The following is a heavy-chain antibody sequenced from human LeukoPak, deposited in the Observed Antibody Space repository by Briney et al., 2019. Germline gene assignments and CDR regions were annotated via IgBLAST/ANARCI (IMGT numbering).Heavy chain of an antibody. CDR3: AKDLISSGSCLDY. Sequence: SGGSLRLSCAASGFTFSTYSMNWVRQAPGKGLEWVSSISSSSSYIYYADSVKGRFTISRDNAKNSLYLQMNSLRAEDTAVYYCAKDLISSGSCLDYWGQGTLVTVSS. V-gene: IGHV3-21*04. D-gene: IGHD1-26*01. J-gene: IGHJ4*02. CDR2: ISSSSSYI. CDR1: GFTFSTYS.